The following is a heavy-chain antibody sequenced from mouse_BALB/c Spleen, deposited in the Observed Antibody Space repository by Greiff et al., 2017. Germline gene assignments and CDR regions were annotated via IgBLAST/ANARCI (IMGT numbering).Heavy chain of an antibody. CDR2: INPDSSTI. D-gene: IGHD3-2*01. Sequence: EVQLQESGGGLVQPGGSLKLSCAASGFDFSRYWMSWVRQAPGKGLEWIGEINPDSSTINYTPSLKDKFIISRDNAKNTLYLQMSKVRSEDTALYYCARRTARATNAMDYWGQGTSVTVSS. J-gene: IGHJ4*01. CDR3: ARRTARATNAMDY. V-gene: IGHV4-1*02. CDR1: GFDFSRYW.